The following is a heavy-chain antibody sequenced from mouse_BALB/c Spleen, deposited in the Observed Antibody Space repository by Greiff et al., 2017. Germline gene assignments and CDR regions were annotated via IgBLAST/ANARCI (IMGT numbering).Heavy chain of an antibody. Sequence: VKLMESGAELAKPGASVKMSCKASGYTFTSYWMHWVKQRPGQGLEWIGYINPSTGYTEYNQKFKDKATLTADKSSSTAYMQLSSLTSEDSAVYYCARGLGRGDWFAYWGQGTLVTVSA. CDR2: INPSTGYT. CDR3: ARGLGRGDWFAY. J-gene: IGHJ3*01. CDR1: GYTFTSYW. D-gene: IGHD4-1*01. V-gene: IGHV1-7*01.